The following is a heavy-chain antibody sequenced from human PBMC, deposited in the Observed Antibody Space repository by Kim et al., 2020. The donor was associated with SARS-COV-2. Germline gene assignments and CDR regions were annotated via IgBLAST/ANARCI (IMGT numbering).Heavy chain of an antibody. Sequence: ASVKVSCKVSGYTLTALSMHWVRQAPGKGLEWMGGFDPEDGETIYAQNFHGRVTMTEDTSTDTAYMELSSLRSEDTGVYYCATGAYYHGSGSIYYYYGMDVWGQGTTLTVSS. V-gene: IGHV1-24*01. D-gene: IGHD3-10*01. CDR3: ATGAYYHGSGSIYYYYGMDV. J-gene: IGHJ6*02. CDR2: FDPEDGET. CDR1: GYTLTALS.